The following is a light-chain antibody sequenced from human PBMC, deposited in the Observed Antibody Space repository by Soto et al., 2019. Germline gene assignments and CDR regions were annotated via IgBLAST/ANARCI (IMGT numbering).Light chain of an antibody. CDR2: DGI. J-gene: IGLJ1*01. CDR1: SSDVGGYTY. V-gene: IGLV2-14*01. CDR3: SSYTTSNTRQIV. Sequence: QSVLTQPASVSGSPGQAITSSCTGTSSDVGGYTYVSWYQQHPGKAPKFIIYDGINRPSGVSNRFSGSKSGNTASLTISGLQAEDEADYYCSSYTTSNTRQIVFGTGTKVTVL.